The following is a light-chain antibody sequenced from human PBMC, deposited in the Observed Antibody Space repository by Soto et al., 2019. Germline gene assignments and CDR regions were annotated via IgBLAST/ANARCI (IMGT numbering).Light chain of an antibody. CDR2: NAA. CDR3: QQYDNWPPYT. CDR1: QSISSS. Sequence: EIVMTQSPATLSVSPGERATLSCRASQSISSSLAWYQLKPGQAPRLLMYNAATRATGIPGRFSGSGSGTEFTLTISSLQSEDFAVYYCQQYDNWPPYTFGQGTKVDIK. J-gene: IGKJ2*01. V-gene: IGKV3-15*01.